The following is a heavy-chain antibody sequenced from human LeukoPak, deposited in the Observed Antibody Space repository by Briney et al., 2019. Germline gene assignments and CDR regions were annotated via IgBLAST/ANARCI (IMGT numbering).Heavy chain of an antibody. V-gene: IGHV4-4*02. Sequence: PSETLSLTCAVSGGSISSSNWWSWVRQPPGKGLEWIGEIYHSGSTNYNPSLKSRVTISVDKSKNQFSLKLSSVTAADTAVYYCAAARGIAAAVTPCYGMDVWGQVTTVT. CDR3: AAARGIAAAVTPCYGMDV. CDR2: IYHSGST. D-gene: IGHD6-13*01. J-gene: IGHJ6*02. CDR1: GGSISSSNW.